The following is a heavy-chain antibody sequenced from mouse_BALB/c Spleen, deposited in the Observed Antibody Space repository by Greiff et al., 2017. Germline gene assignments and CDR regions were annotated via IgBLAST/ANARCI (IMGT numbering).Heavy chain of an antibody. Sequence: EVQVVESGGGLVQPGGSRKLSCAASGFTFSSFGMHWVRQAPEKGLEWVAYISSGSSTIYYADTVKGRFTISRDNPKNTLFLQMTSLRSEDTAMYYCARWDYDGNYAMDYWGQGTSVTVSS. CDR3: ARWDYDGNYAMDY. J-gene: IGHJ4*01. CDR1: GFTFSSFG. V-gene: IGHV5-17*02. CDR2: ISSGSSTI. D-gene: IGHD2-4*01.